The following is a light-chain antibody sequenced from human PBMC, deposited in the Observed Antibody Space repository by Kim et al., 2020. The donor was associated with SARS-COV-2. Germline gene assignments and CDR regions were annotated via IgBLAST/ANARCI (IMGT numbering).Light chain of an antibody. J-gene: IGKJ5*01. CDR2: AAS. Sequence: DVQMTQSPSSLSASVGDKVTITCRASQSITNFLNWYQHKPGTAPRLLIYAASDLQSGVPSRFSGSGSGTDFTLTISSLQPEDFAIYYCQQSYSIPIPFGQGTRLEIK. V-gene: IGKV1-39*01. CDR1: QSITNF. CDR3: QQSYSIPIP.